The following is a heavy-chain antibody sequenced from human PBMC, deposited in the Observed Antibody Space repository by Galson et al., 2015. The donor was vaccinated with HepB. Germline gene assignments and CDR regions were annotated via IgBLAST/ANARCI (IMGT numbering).Heavy chain of an antibody. CDR2: ISYDGSNK. D-gene: IGHD2-21*01. V-gene: IGHV3-30*04. J-gene: IGHJ5*02. CDR1: GFTFSSYA. CDR3: ARDSLPESWLGIVYSLDP. Sequence: SLRLSCAASGFTFSSYAMHWVRQAPGKGLEWVAVISYDGSNKYYADSVKGRFTISRDNSKNTLYLQMNSLRAEDTAVYYCARDSLPESWLGIVYSLDPWGQGTLVTVSS.